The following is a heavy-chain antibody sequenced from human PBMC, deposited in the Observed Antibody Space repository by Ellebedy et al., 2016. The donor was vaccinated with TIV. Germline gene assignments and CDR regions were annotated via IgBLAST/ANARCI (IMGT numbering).Heavy chain of an antibody. J-gene: IGHJ3*02. D-gene: IGHD3-10*01. V-gene: IGHV4-38-2*02. Sequence: SETLSLTCTVSGYFISSGYYWGWIRQPPGKGLEWIGSIYHSGSTYYNPSLKSRVTIPVDTSKNQFSLKLSSVTAADTAVYYCARCRVDAFDIWGQGTMVTVSS. CDR2: IYHSGST. CDR1: GYFISSGYY. CDR3: ARCRVDAFDI.